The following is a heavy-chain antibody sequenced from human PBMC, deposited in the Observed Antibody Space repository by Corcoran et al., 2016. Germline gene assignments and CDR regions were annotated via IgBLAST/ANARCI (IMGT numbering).Heavy chain of an antibody. CDR3: ARHRTIRARGPFDS. J-gene: IGHJ4*02. D-gene: IGHD3-16*01. CDR2: IYPGDSDT. V-gene: IGHV5-51*01. Sequence: EVQLVQSGAEVKKPGESLKISCRASRYSFSSYWIGWVRQTPAQGLEWMGIIYPGDSDTRYSPSFEGQVTISADTSTGTAYLQWNSLKASDTAIYYCARHRTIRARGPFDSWGQGTLVTVSS. CDR1: RYSFSSYW.